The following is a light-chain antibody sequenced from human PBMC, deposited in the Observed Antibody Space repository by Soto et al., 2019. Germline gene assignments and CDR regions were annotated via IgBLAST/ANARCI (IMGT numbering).Light chain of an antibody. Sequence: QSALTQPASVSGSPGQSITISCTGTSPDVGGYNYVSWYQQHPGKAPKLMIYDVSKRPSGVSNRFSGSKSGNTASLTIAGLQAEDEADYYCSSYTSSSTVVFGGGTKLTVL. CDR2: DVS. V-gene: IGLV2-14*01. CDR1: SPDVGGYNY. CDR3: SSYTSSSTVV. J-gene: IGLJ2*01.